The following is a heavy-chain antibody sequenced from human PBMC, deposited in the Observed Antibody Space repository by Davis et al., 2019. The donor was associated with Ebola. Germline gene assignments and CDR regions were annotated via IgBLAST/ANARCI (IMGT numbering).Heavy chain of an antibody. CDR2: IGTAGDT. J-gene: IGHJ6*02. V-gene: IGHV3-13*01. CDR3: ARGLIWFGELLLDYGMDV. CDR1: GFTFSSYD. D-gene: IGHD3-10*01. Sequence: GGSLRLSCAASGFTFSSYDMHWVRQATGKGLEWVSAIGTAGDTYYPGSVKGRFTISRENAKNSLYLQMNSLRAEDTAVYYCARGLIWFGELLLDYGMDVWGQGTTVTVSS.